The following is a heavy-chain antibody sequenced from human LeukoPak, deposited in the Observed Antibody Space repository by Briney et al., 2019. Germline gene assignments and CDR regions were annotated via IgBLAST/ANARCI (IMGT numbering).Heavy chain of an antibody. J-gene: IGHJ3*02. CDR2: MNPNSGNT. CDR3: AIVRVDAFDI. V-gene: IGHV1-8*01. D-gene: IGHD3-10*01. CDR1: GYTFTSYD. Sequence: ASVTVSCKASGYTFTSYDINWVRQAPGQGREWMGWMNPNSGNTGYAQKFQGGVTMTRNTSISTAYMELSSLRSEDTAVYYCAIVRVDAFDIWGQGTMVTVSS.